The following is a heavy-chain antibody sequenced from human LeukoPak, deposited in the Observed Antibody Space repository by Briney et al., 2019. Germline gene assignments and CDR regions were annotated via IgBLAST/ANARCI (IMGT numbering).Heavy chain of an antibody. J-gene: IGHJ6*02. Sequence: GGSLRLSCAASGFTFSSYGMHWVRQAPGKGLEWVAVISYDGSNKYYADSVKGRFTISRDNSKNTLYLQMNSLRAEDTAVYYCAKDPDPRDYYYYYGMDVWGQGTTVTVSS. CDR1: GFTFSSYG. CDR3: AKDPDPRDYYYYYGMDV. V-gene: IGHV3-30*18. CDR2: ISYDGSNK.